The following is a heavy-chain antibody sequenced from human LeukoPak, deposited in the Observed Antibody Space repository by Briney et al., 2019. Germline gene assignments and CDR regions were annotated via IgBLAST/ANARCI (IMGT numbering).Heavy chain of an antibody. Sequence: GRSLRLSCAASGFTFDDYAMHWVRQAPGKGLEWVSCISWNSGSIGYADSVKGRFTISTDNAKNSMYLQMNSMRAEETALYSCTKDIEQQLVPRYFDYWGQGTLVTVSS. J-gene: IGHJ4*02. V-gene: IGHV3-9*01. CDR2: ISWNSGSI. CDR3: TKDIEQQLVPRYFDY. D-gene: IGHD6-13*01. CDR1: GFTFDDYA.